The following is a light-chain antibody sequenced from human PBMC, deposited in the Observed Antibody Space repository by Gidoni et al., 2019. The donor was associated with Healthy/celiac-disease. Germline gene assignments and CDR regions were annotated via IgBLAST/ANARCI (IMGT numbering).Light chain of an antibody. J-gene: IGKJ2*01. CDR3: QQSYSNPQT. Sequence: IQMTHSTSALSASVGDRVTITCRASQSISSYLNWYQQKPGKAPKLLIYAASSLQSGVPSRFSGSGSGTDFTLTISSLQSEDFATYYCQQSYSNPQTFGQGTKLEIK. CDR2: AAS. CDR1: QSISSY. V-gene: IGKV1-39*01.